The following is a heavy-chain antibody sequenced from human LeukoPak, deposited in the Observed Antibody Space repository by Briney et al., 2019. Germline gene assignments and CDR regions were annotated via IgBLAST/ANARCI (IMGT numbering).Heavy chain of an antibody. CDR2: ISYDGSNK. D-gene: IGHD5-12*01. CDR1: GFTFSSYG. V-gene: IGHV3-30*03. CDR3: ARVDMVATLDY. J-gene: IGHJ4*02. Sequence: PGGTLRLSCAASGFTFSSYGMSWVRQAPGKGLEWVAVISYDGSNKYYADSVKGRFTISRDNSKNTLYLQMNSLRAEDTAVYYCARVDMVATLDYWGQGTLVTVSS.